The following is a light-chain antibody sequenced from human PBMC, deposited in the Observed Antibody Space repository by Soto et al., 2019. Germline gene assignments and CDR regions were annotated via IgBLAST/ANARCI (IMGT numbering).Light chain of an antibody. Sequence: QSVLTQPPSASGSPGQSVTISCTGTSSDVGAYKYVSWYQQYPGKATQLMIYDVSKRPSGVPDRFSGSKSGNTASLTVSGLPAEDEADYYCTSYVGSDIWVFGGGTKLTVL. CDR3: TSYVGSDIWV. J-gene: IGLJ3*02. CDR1: SSDVGAYKY. CDR2: DVS. V-gene: IGLV2-8*01.